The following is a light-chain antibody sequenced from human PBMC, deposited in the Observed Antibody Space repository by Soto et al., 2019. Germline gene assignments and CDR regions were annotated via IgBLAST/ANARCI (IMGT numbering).Light chain of an antibody. CDR2: LGS. V-gene: IGKV2-28*01. J-gene: IGKJ1*01. Sequence: VMTQSPLSLPVTPGEPASISCRPSQSLLHSNGYNYVDWYLQKPGQSPQLLIYLGSNRASGVPNRFSGSGSATDFTLKISRVEAEDVGVYYCMQAIHTPWPFGQGPKVEIK. CDR3: MQAIHTPWP. CDR1: QSLLHSNGYNY.